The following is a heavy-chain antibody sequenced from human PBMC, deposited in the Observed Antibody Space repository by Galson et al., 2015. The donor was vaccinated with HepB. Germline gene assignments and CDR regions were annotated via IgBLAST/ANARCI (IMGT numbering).Heavy chain of an antibody. CDR3: ARYASWSSTGTDY. D-gene: IGHD3-10*01. Sequence: SLRLSCAASGFTFSSYNMNWVRQAPGKGLEWVSSISSSSSYIYYADSVQGRFTTSRDNAKNSLYLQMNSLRAADTAVYYCARYASWSSTGTDYWGQGTLVTVSS. J-gene: IGHJ4*02. V-gene: IGHV3-21*01. CDR1: GFTFSSYN. CDR2: ISSSSSYI.